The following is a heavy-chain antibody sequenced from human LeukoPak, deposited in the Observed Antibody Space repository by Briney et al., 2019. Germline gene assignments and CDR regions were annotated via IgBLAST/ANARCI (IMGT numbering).Heavy chain of an antibody. Sequence: QPGGSLRLSCAASGFTVSSNYMSWVRQAPGKGLEWVSVIYGGVNTVYADSVKGRFTISRDNSKNTLYLQMNSLRAEDTAVYYCAKSPKTGFLFDYWGKGTLVTVSP. J-gene: IGHJ4*02. CDR3: AKSPKTGFLFDY. CDR2: IYGGVNT. D-gene: IGHD1-1*01. V-gene: IGHV3-66*01. CDR1: GFTVSSNY.